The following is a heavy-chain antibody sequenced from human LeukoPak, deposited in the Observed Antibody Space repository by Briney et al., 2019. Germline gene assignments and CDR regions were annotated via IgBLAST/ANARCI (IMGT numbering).Heavy chain of an antibody. CDR2: ISGGGGTT. J-gene: IGHJ6*03. D-gene: IGHD2-2*01. CDR1: GFTFDSYA. V-gene: IGHV3-23*01. Sequence: GGSLSLSCAASGFTFDSYAMTWVRQAPGKGLEWVSSISGGGGTTNYADSVKGRFTISRDNSKYTLFLRMNSLRAEDTAVYYCAKYGVDCSSTSCYPLYYMDVWGKGTTVTVSS. CDR3: AKYGVDCSSTSCYPLYYMDV.